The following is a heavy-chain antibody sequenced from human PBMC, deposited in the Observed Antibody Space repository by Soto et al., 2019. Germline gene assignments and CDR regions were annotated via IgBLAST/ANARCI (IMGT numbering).Heavy chain of an antibody. V-gene: IGHV3-23*01. D-gene: IGHD2-15*01. J-gene: IGHJ5*02. CDR2: ISGSGGST. CDR1: GFTFSSYA. Sequence: GRSLRLSCAASGFTFSSYAMSWVRQAPGQGLEWVSAISGSGGSTYYADSVKGRFTISRDNSKDTLYLQMNSLRAEDTAVYYCAKGETYCSGGSCLGSNWFDPWGQGTLVTVSS. CDR3: AKGETYCSGGSCLGSNWFDP.